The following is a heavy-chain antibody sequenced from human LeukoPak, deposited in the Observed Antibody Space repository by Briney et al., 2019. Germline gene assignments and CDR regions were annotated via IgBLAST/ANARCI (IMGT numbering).Heavy chain of an antibody. V-gene: IGHV1-24*01. CDR3: ARDKSEYSGSYYDY. D-gene: IGHD1-26*01. CDR2: FDPEDGET. Sequence: XSXYTLTELSXXXXGQAXXKGLXXXGGFDPEDGETIYAQKFQGRVTMTTDTSTRTAYMELRSLSSDDTAVYYCARDKSEYSGSYYDYWGQGTLVTVSS. CDR1: XYTLTELS. J-gene: IGHJ4*02.